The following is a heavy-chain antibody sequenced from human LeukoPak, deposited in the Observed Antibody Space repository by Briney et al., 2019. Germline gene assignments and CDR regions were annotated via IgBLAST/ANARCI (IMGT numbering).Heavy chain of an antibody. V-gene: IGHV3-23*01. CDR1: GFTFSSYA. J-gene: IGHJ3*02. Sequence: GGSLRLSCAASGFTFSSYAMSWVRQAPGKGLEWVSAISGSGGSTYYADSVKGRFTISRDNSKNTLYLQMNSLRAEDTAVYYCATPYYYDSSGYYDAFDIWGQGTMVTVSS. CDR2: ISGSGGST. D-gene: IGHD3-22*01. CDR3: ATPYYYDSSGYYDAFDI.